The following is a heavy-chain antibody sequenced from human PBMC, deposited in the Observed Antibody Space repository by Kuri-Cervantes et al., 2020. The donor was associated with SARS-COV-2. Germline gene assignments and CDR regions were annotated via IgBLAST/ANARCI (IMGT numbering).Heavy chain of an antibody. Sequence: ASVKVSCKASGYTFTGYYMHWVRQAPGQGLEWMGWINPNSGGTNYAQKFQGRVTMTRDTSISTAYMELSRLRSDDTAMYYCARAAAVTTYYYYYMDVWGKGTTVTVSS. CDR2: INPNSGGT. CDR1: GYTFTGYY. CDR3: ARAAAVTTYYYYYMDV. D-gene: IGHD4-11*01. V-gene: IGHV1-2*02. J-gene: IGHJ6*03.